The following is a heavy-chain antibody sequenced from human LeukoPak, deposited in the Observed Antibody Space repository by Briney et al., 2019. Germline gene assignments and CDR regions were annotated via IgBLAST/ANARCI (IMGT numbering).Heavy chain of an antibody. CDR3: AMVRGGPFDY. V-gene: IGHV4-34*01. CDR1: GGSFSGYY. D-gene: IGHD3-10*01. Sequence: SETLSLTCAVYGGSFSGYYWSWIRQPPGKGLEWIGEINHSGSTNYNPSLKSRVTISVDTSKNQFSLKLSSMTAADTAVYYCAMVRGGPFDYWRQGTLVTVSS. J-gene: IGHJ4*02. CDR2: INHSGST.